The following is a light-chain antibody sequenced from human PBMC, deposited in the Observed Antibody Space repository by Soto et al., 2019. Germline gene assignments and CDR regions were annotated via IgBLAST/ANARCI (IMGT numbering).Light chain of an antibody. V-gene: IGKV1-12*01. J-gene: IGKJ4*01. Sequence: QITQSPSSVSASVGDTVTITCRASQLISSWLAWYQQKPGKAPKLLIYAASNLQSGVPSRFSGSESGTDLTLTISSLQPEDFATYFCQQASSFPLTFGGGTKVEI. CDR3: QQASSFPLT. CDR2: AAS. CDR1: QLISSW.